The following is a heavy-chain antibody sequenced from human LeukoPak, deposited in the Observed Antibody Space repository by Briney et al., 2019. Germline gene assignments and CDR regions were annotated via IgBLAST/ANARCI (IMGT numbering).Heavy chain of an antibody. CDR3: ARGYSSSWYGEYFQH. CDR1: GFTVSSNY. V-gene: IGHV3-53*01. J-gene: IGHJ1*01. CDR2: IYSGGST. Sequence: PGGSMRLSSAASGFTVSSNYMSWVRQAPGKGLEWVSVIYSGGSTYYADSVKGRFTISRDNSKNTLYLQMNSLRAEDTAVYYCARGYSSSWYGEYFQHWGQGTLVTVSS. D-gene: IGHD6-13*01.